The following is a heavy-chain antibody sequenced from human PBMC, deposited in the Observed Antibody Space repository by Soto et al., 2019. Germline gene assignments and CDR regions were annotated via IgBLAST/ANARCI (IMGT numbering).Heavy chain of an antibody. CDR1: GGSISSGGYY. D-gene: IGHD3-9*01. J-gene: IGHJ4*02. CDR2: IYYSGST. CDR3: ARGSGVLRYFDWFDY. Sequence: SETLSLTCTVSGGSISSGGYYWSWIRQHPGKGLEWIGYIYYSGSTYYNPSLKSRVTISVDTSKNQFSLKLSSVTAADTAVYYCARGSGVLRYFDWFDYWGQGTLVTVSS. V-gene: IGHV4-31*03.